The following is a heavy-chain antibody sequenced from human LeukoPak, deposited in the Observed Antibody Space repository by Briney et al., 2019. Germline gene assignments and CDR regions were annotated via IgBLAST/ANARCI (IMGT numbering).Heavy chain of an antibody. J-gene: IGHJ3*02. V-gene: IGHV3-30*18. CDR1: GFTFDSYG. CDR2: ISYDGSNK. CDR3: AKDRTYDYGTYDAFDI. Sequence: VRSLRLSCAASGFTFDSYGMHWVRQAPGKGLEWVAVISYDGSNKYYVDSVKGRFTISRDNSKNTLYLQMNSLRPEDTAVYYCAKDRTYDYGTYDAFDIWGPGTTVTVSS. D-gene: IGHD4-17*01.